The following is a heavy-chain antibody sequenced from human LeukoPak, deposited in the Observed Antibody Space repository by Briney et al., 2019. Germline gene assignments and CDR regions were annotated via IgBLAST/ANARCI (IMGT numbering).Heavy chain of an antibody. Sequence: PSETLSLTCTVAGGSISSSSYYWGWIRQPPGRGREWIGSIYYSGSTYYNPSLKSRVTISVDTSKNQFSLKLSSVTAADTAVYYCARRAWYRVYYFDYWGQGTLVTVSS. J-gene: IGHJ4*02. CDR1: GGSISSSSYY. V-gene: IGHV4-39*07. CDR2: IYYSGST. D-gene: IGHD6-13*01. CDR3: ARRAWYRVYYFDY.